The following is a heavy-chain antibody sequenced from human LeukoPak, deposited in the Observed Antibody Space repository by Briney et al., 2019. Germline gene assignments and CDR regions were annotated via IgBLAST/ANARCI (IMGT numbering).Heavy chain of an antibody. CDR3: ARDRDGDSSGYYYY. V-gene: IGHV1-69*13. D-gene: IGHD3-22*01. CDR1: GYTFTSYA. J-gene: IGHJ4*02. Sequence: ASVKVSCKASGYTFTSYAISWVRQAPGQGLEWMGGIIPIFGTANYAQKFQGRVTITADESTSTAYMELSSLRSEDTAVYYCARDRDGDSSGYYYYWGQGTLVTVSS. CDR2: IIPIFGTA.